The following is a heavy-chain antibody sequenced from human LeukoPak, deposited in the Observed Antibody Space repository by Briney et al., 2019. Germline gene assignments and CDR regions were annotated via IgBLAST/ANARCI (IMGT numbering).Heavy chain of an antibody. V-gene: IGHV3-7*01. D-gene: IGHD6-13*01. J-gene: IGHJ4*02. Sequence: PGGSLRLSCAASGITVSRNHMSWVRQAPGKGLEWVANIKQDGSEKYYVDSVKGRFTISRDNAKNSLYLQMNSLRAEDTAMYYCARDSAGNDYWGQGTLVTVSS. CDR3: ARDSAGNDY. CDR1: GITVSRNH. CDR2: IKQDGSEK.